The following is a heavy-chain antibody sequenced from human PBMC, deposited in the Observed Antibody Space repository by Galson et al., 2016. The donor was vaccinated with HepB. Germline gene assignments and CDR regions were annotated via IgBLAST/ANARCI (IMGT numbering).Heavy chain of an antibody. CDR3: ARHALLGAKDFHN. V-gene: IGHV4-39*01. D-gene: IGHD1-26*01. CDR2: LHHGGPT. CDR1: GGPITNNYY. J-gene: IGHJ4*02. Sequence: SETLSLTCTVSGGPITNNYYWAWIRQSPGKGLEWIGSLHHGGPTYYNPSLMSRFTTSVDTSKNQFSLNLNSVTAADTAVYYCARHALLGAKDFHNWGQGTLVTVS.